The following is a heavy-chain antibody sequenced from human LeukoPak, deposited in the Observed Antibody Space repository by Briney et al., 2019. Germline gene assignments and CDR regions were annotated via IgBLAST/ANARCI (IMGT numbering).Heavy chain of an antibody. J-gene: IGHJ4*02. CDR3: ARGKQLVDFDY. Sequence: SETLSLTCTVSGGSISSGDYYWGWIRQPPGKGLEWIGYIYYSGSTYYNPSLKSRVTISVDTSKNQFSLKLSSVTAADTAVYYCARGKQLVDFDYWGQGTLVTVSS. V-gene: IGHV4-30-4*08. D-gene: IGHD6-6*01. CDR2: IYYSGST. CDR1: GGSISSGDYY.